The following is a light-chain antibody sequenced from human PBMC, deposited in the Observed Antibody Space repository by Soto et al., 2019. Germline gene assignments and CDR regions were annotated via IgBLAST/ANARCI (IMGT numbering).Light chain of an antibody. CDR3: QQYGSSPTIT. J-gene: IGKJ5*01. CDR1: RSVSSSY. V-gene: IGKV3-20*01. Sequence: EIVLTQSPVTLSLYPVETATLSCRASRSVSSSYLAWYQQKPGQAPRLLIYGASSRATGIPDRFSGSGSGTDFTLTISRLEPQDFAVYYCQQYGSSPTITFGQGTRLEIK. CDR2: GAS.